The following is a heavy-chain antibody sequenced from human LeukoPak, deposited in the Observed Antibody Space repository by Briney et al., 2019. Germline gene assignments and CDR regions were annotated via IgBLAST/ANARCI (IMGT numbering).Heavy chain of an antibody. J-gene: IGHJ4*02. D-gene: IGHD3-10*01. V-gene: IGHV3-74*01. Sequence: GGSLRLSCAASGNYWMHWVRQAPGKGLVWVSHINSDGSWTSYADSVKGRFTISRDNSRSTLYLQMNSLRAEDTAVYYCVRSGFDSWGQGTLVTVSS. CDR3: VRSGFDS. CDR1: GNYW. CDR2: INSDGSWT.